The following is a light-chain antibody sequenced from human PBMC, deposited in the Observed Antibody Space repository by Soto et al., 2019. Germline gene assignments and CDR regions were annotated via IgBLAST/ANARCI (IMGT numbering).Light chain of an antibody. CDR3: QQYTGQTTT. V-gene: IGKV3-20*01. CDR2: GAS. CDR1: QSVNFTF. J-gene: IGKJ5*01. Sequence: PWERVTLSFRASQSVNFTFLTWSHQRPGQTPRLLIYGASSRATGIPDRFSGSGSGTDLTLTITRLEPEDSEVYFCQQYTGQTTTFGQGTRLEIK.